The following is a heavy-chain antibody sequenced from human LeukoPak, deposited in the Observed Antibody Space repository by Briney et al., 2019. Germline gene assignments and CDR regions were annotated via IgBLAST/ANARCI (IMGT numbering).Heavy chain of an antibody. V-gene: IGHV3-48*02. CDR2: ISSSSSTI. CDR3: ARYYGDYGNDAFDI. Sequence: GRSLRLSCAASGFTFSSYSMNWVRQAPGKGLEWVSYISSSSSTIYYADSVKGRFTISRDNAKNSLYLQMNSLRDEDTAVYYCARYYGDYGNDAFDIWGQGTMVTVSS. CDR1: GFTFSSYS. J-gene: IGHJ3*02. D-gene: IGHD4-17*01.